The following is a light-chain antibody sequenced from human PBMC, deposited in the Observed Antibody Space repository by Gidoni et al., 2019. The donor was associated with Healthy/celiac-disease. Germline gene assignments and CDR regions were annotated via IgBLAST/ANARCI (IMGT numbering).Light chain of an antibody. Sequence: SYELTQPPSVSVSPGQTASITCSGDKLGDNYACWYQQKPGQSPVLVIYQDSTRPSGMPERFSGSDSGNTATLTISGTQAMDEADYYCQAWDSSAVVFGGGTKLTVL. CDR1: KLGDNY. V-gene: IGLV3-1*01. CDR2: QDS. CDR3: QAWDSSAVV. J-gene: IGLJ2*01.